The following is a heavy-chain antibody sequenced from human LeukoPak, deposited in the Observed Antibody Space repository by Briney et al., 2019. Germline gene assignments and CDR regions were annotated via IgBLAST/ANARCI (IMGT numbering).Heavy chain of an antibody. CDR3: ARDRIAAAGTYYYYYGMDV. CDR2: IYYSRST. Sequence: PSETLSLTCTVSGGSISSYYWSWIRQPPGKGLEWIGYIYYSRSTNYNPSLKSRVTISVDTSKNQFSLKLSSVTAADTAVYYCARDRIAAAGTYYYYYGMDVWGKGTTVTVSS. CDR1: GGSISSYY. V-gene: IGHV4-59*01. J-gene: IGHJ6*04. D-gene: IGHD6-13*01.